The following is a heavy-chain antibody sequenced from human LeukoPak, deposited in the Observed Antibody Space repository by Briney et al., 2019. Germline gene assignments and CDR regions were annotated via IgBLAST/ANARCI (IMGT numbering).Heavy chain of an antibody. V-gene: IGHV3-23*01. D-gene: IGHD2-21*02. CDR3: ARDLVAYCGGDCPPDY. Sequence: PGGSLRLSCAGSGFTFGSYAMSWVRQSPVKGLEWVSAISDSGDGTYYADSVKARFTISRDNSKNTVYLQMNSLRAEDTAVYYCARDLVAYCGGDCPPDYWGQGTLVTVSS. CDR1: GFTFGSYA. CDR2: ISDSGDGT. J-gene: IGHJ4*02.